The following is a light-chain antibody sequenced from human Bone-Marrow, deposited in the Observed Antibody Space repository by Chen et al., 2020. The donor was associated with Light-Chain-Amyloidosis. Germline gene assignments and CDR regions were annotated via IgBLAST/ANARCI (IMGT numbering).Light chain of an antibody. V-gene: IGKV3-15*01. CDR3: QQYNDWPRS. J-gene: IGKJ2*04. CDR1: QSVNSN. CDR2: GAS. Sequence: ETAMTQSPALLSGSPGESVTLSCRASQSVNSNLAWYQQRPGQAPRLLIYGASTRATGIPARFSGSGSGRQFTLTISSLQSEDFAVSYCQQYNDWPRSFGQGTKLEIK.